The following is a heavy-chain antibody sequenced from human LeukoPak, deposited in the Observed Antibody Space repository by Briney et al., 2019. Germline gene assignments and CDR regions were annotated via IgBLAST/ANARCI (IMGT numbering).Heavy chain of an antibody. J-gene: IGHJ4*02. CDR3: AKGLVDYFDY. CDR1: GFTLSSYD. Sequence: PGGSLRLSCAASGFTLSSYDMTWVRQAPGKGLEWVSAVSGSGGSTYYAESAKRRFTISRDNSKNTLYVQMNSLIADDTPVYYCAKGLVDYFDYWGQGTLVTVSS. V-gene: IGHV3-23*01. D-gene: IGHD2-8*02. CDR2: VSGSGGST.